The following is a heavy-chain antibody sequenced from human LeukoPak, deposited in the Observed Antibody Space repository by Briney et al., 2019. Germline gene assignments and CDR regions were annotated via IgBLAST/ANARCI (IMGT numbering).Heavy chain of an antibody. J-gene: IGHJ5*02. CDR2: ISTGSTTI. CDR3: WLRGPTWGEA. V-gene: IGHV3-48*02. Sequence: GGSLRLSCAASGFTFGKYDMNWVRQAPGKGLEWVSYISTGSTTIYYADSVKGRFTISRDNAKNSLFLQMNSLRDEDTSVYYCWLRGPTWGEAWGQGTLVTVFS. D-gene: IGHD1-26*01. CDR1: GFTFGKYD.